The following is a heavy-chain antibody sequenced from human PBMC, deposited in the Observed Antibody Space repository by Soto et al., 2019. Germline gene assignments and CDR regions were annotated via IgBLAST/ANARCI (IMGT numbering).Heavy chain of an antibody. Sequence: GSLRLSCTASGFSFNSHGMDWVRQAPGKGLEWVARILYDGSKEYYADSVKGRFTISRDNSKNTLYLQMDSLRVEDTAVYYCAKDLALMADYWGQGTPVTVSS. CDR1: GFSFNSHG. D-gene: IGHD3-16*01. V-gene: IGHV3-30*18. CDR3: AKDLALMADY. J-gene: IGHJ4*02. CDR2: ILYDGSKE.